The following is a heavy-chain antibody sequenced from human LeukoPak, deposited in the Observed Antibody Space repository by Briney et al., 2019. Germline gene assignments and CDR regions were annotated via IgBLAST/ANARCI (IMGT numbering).Heavy chain of an antibody. Sequence: GGSLRLSCAASGFTFSSYSMNWVRQAPGKGLEWVSYISSSSSTIYYADSVKGRFTISRDNAKNSLYLQMNSLRAEDAAVYYCARGLAGAYRIMDVWGQGTTVTVS. CDR2: ISSSSSTI. CDR1: GFTFSSYS. D-gene: IGHD6-19*01. CDR3: ARGLAGAYRIMDV. V-gene: IGHV3-48*01. J-gene: IGHJ6*02.